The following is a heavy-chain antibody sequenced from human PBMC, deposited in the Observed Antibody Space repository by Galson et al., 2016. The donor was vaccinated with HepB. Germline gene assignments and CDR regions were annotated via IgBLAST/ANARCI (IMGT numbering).Heavy chain of an antibody. CDR3: ARGFINITVPNTFGFDY. D-gene: IGHD3-16*01. J-gene: IGHJ4*02. CDR2: MYYSGST. Sequence: SETLSLTCTVSGGSIGSYYWSWIRQAPGKGLEWIGYMYYSGSTNYNPSLKSRVTISVDTSKDQFSLKMTSVTAADTAVYYCARGFINITVPNTFGFDYWGQGTLVTVSS. CDR1: GGSIGSYY. V-gene: IGHV4-59*01.